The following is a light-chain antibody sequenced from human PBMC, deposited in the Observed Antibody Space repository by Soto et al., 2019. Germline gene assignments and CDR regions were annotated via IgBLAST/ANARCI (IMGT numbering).Light chain of an antibody. CDR2: DVS. V-gene: IGLV2-11*01. CDR3: CSYAGSNVV. J-gene: IGLJ2*01. CDR1: SSDVGGYNY. Sequence: QSALTQPRSVSGSPGQSVTISCTGTSSDVGGYNYVSWYQQHPGKAPKLMIYDVSKRPSGVPDRFSGSKSGNTASLTISGLRAEDEADYYCCSYAGSNVVFGGGTQLTVL.